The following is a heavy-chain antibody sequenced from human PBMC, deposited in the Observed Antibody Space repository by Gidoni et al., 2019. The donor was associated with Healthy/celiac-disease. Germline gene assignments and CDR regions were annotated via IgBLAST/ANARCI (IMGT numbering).Heavy chain of an antibody. Sequence: VQLVESGGSLVKPGGSLTLACAAAALTPSSYSMNWVRQARGKGLEWVSSISSSSSYIYYADSVKGRFTISRDNAKNSLYLQMNSLRAEDTAVYYCATIAAAGTLEYFQHWGQGTLVTVSS. D-gene: IGHD6-13*01. V-gene: IGHV3-21*01. CDR1: ALTPSSYS. CDR2: ISSSSSYI. J-gene: IGHJ1*01. CDR3: ATIAAAGTLEYFQH.